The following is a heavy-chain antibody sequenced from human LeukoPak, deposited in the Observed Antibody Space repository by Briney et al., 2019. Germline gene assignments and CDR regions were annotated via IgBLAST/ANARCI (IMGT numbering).Heavy chain of an antibody. D-gene: IGHD4-17*01. J-gene: IGHJ6*02. Sequence: PGGSLRLSCAASGFTVSSNYMSWVRQAPGKGLEWVSVIYSGGSTYYADSVKGRFTISRDNSKNTLYLQMNSLRAEDTAVYYCARVEGHGDYLNYYYGMDVWGQGTTVTVSS. CDR1: GFTVSSNY. CDR2: IYSGGST. CDR3: ARVEGHGDYLNYYYGMDV. V-gene: IGHV3-53*01.